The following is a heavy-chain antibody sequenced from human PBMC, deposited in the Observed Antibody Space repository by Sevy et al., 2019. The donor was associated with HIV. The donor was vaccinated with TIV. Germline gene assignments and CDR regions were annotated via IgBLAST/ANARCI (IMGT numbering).Heavy chain of an antibody. D-gene: IGHD2-21*01. CDR3: AKDINRGCDGVNCYPYYYYFYGLDV. CDR1: GFTFSSYS. CDR2: ISDSSNYI. V-gene: IGHV3-21*04. J-gene: IGHJ6*02. Sequence: GGSLRLSCAASGFTFSSYSMNWVRQAPGKGLEWVSSISDSSNYIYYADSVKGRFTISRDNARHSLFLEMNSLRPEDTAVYYCAKDINRGCDGVNCYPYYYYFYGLDVWGQGTTVTVSS.